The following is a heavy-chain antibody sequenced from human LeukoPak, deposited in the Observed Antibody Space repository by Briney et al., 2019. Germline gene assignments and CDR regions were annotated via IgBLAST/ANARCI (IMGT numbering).Heavy chain of an antibody. V-gene: IGHV4-4*07. CDR3: ARLADYGATFDY. Sequence: ASETLSLTCTVSGGSISSYYWSWIRHPAGKGLEWIGRIYTSGSTNYNPSLKSRVTMSVDTSKNQFSLKLSSVTAADTAVYYCARLADYGATFDYWGQGTLVTVSS. J-gene: IGHJ4*02. CDR1: GGSISSYY. CDR2: IYTSGST. D-gene: IGHD4-17*01.